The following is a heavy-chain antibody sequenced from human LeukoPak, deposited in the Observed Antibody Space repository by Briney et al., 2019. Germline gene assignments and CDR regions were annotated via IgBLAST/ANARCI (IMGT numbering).Heavy chain of an antibody. D-gene: IGHD6-13*01. Sequence: GGSLRLSCAASGFTFSNYWMHWVRQVPGKGLVWVSHINNDGSTTYYADSVKGRFTISRDNAKNSLYLQMNSLRAEDTAVYYCASRIAAAGTGGGYWGQGTLVTVSS. CDR3: ASRIAAAGTGGGY. CDR1: GFTFSNYW. CDR2: INNDGSTT. V-gene: IGHV3-74*01. J-gene: IGHJ4*02.